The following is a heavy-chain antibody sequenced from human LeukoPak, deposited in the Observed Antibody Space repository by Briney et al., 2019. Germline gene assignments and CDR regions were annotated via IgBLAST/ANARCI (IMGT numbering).Heavy chain of an antibody. V-gene: IGHV3-74*01. J-gene: IGHJ6*03. CDR3: ARVSAAYVYYYYYMDV. CDR1: GFTFSSYW. Sequence: GGSLRLSCAASGFTFSSYWMHWVRQAPGKGLVWVSRINSDGSSTSYADSVKGRFTISRDNAKNTLYLQMISLRAEDTAVYYCARVSAAYVYYYYYMDVWGKGTTVTVSS. D-gene: IGHD6-25*01. CDR2: INSDGSST.